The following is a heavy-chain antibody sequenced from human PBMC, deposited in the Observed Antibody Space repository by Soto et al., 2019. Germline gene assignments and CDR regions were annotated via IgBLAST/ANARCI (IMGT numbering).Heavy chain of an antibody. Sequence: EVQLVESGGDLVQPGGSLRLSCAASGFTVSNNYMTWVRQAPGKGLEWVSLIYVGGYTYYADSVKGRFTTSRDTSKHTLYLHMTSLRAEDTAVYYCAVYAPRHWFDSWGQGTLVTVSS. V-gene: IGHV3-66*01. CDR1: GFTVSNNY. CDR3: AVYAPRHWFDS. D-gene: IGHD6-6*01. J-gene: IGHJ5*01. CDR2: IYVGGYT.